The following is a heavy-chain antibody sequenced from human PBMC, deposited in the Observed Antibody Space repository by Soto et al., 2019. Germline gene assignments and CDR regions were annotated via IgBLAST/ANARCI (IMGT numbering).Heavy chain of an antibody. D-gene: IGHD3-10*01. J-gene: IGHJ4*02. V-gene: IGHV4-59*01. CDR2: IYYSGST. Sequence: SETLSLTCTVSGGSISSYYWSWIRQPPGKGLEWIGYIYYSGSTNYNPSLKSRVTISVDTSKNQFSLKLSSVTAADTAVYYCARLRFGELLIFEDYWGQGTLVTVSS. CDR3: ARLRFGELLIFEDY. CDR1: GGSISSYY.